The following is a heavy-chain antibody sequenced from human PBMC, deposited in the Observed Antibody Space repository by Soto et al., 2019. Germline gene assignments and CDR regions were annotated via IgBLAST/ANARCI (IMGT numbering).Heavy chain of an antibody. Sequence: ASVKVSCKASGYTFTSYDINWVRQATGQGLEWMGWMNPNSGNTGYAQKFQGRVTMTRNTSISTAYTELSSLRSEDTAVYYCARGLRTTAFGLSDAFDIWGQGTMVTVSS. CDR3: ARGLRTTAFGLSDAFDI. CDR1: GYTFTSYD. V-gene: IGHV1-8*01. D-gene: IGHD1-1*01. CDR2: MNPNSGNT. J-gene: IGHJ3*02.